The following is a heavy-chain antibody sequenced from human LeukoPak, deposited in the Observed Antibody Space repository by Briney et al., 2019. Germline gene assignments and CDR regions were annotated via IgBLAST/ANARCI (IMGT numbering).Heavy chain of an antibody. V-gene: IGHV4-59*01. J-gene: IGHJ6*03. Sequence: SETLSLTCTVSGGSISSYYWSRIRQPPGKGLEWIGYIYYSGSTNYNPSLKSRVTISVDTSKNQFSLKLSSVTAADTAVYYCARGLLFYYYYMDVWGKGTTVTISS. CDR3: ARGLLFYYYYMDV. CDR1: GGSISSYY. CDR2: IYYSGST.